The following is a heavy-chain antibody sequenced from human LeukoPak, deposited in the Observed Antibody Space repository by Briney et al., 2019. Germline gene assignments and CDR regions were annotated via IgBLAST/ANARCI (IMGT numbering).Heavy chain of an antibody. CDR2: MNPKNGAT. CDR1: GYTFTNYG. Sequence: ASVKVSCKASGYTFTNYGTNWVRQATGQGLEWMGWMNPKNGATGYAQKFQGRVTMTRDTSIGTAYMELSSLVSEDTAAYYCARMDRLSATPTTDWFDPWGQGTLVTVSS. V-gene: IGHV1-8*01. J-gene: IGHJ5*02. CDR3: ARMDRLSATPTTDWFDP. D-gene: IGHD3-16*02.